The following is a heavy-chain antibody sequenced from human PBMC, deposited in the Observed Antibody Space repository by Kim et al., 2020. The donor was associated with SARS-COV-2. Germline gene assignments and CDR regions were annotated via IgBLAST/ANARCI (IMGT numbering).Heavy chain of an antibody. CDR2: VTPGGSA. CDR3: AKLGDDLRLIVDR. J-gene: IGHJ5*02. Sequence: GGSLRLSCATSGFTSAKFAMAWVRQAPGKGPEWVSGVTPGGSAYYADSVKGRFTMSKDKPNNMVYLQMSSLRVEDTAVYYCAKLGDDLRLIVDRWGQGTL. D-gene: IGHD2-21*02. V-gene: IGHV3-23*01. CDR1: GFTSAKFA.